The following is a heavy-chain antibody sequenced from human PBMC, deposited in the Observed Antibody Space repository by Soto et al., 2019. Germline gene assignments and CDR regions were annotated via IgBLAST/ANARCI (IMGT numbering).Heavy chain of an antibody. D-gene: IGHD3-3*01. CDR2: IVPLFGTA. V-gene: IGHV1-69*12. CDR3: ARDGDPGYSFWSGPLGGGRFDP. Sequence: QVQLVQSGAEVKEPGSSLNVPGKTSGGTFANTAFTWWGQVPGQGLGGIGGIVPLFGTASYAKKFRGRVMITADESTSTAYMDLSSLRSDDTAIYYCARDGDPGYSFWSGPLGGGRFDPWGQGTLVTVSS. CDR1: GGTFANTA. J-gene: IGHJ5*02.